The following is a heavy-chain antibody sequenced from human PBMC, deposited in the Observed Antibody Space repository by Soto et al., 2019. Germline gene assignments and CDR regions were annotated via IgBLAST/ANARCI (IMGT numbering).Heavy chain of an antibody. V-gene: IGHV1-2*04. D-gene: IGHD4-4*01. Sequence: ASVKVSCKASGYTFTGYYMHWVRQAPGQGLEWMGWINPNSGGTNYAQKFQGWVTMTRDTSISTAYMELSRLRSDDTAVYYCATLTTLDYYYMDVWGKGTTVTVSS. CDR2: INPNSGGT. CDR1: GYTFTGYY. CDR3: ATLTTLDYYYMDV. J-gene: IGHJ6*03.